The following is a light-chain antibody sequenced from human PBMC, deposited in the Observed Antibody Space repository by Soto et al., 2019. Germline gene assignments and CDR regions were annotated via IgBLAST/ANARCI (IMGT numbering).Light chain of an antibody. J-gene: IGLJ1*01. CDR3: SSYTSSSTHYV. CDR2: EVS. CDR1: SSDVGGYNY. V-gene: IGLV2-14*01. Sequence: QAALSQPGSVCGSPGHSITISCTGTSSDVGGYNYVSWYQQHPGKAPKLMIYEVSNRPSGVSNRFSGSKSGNTASLTISGLQAEDEADYYCSSYTSSSTHYVFGTGTKVTVL.